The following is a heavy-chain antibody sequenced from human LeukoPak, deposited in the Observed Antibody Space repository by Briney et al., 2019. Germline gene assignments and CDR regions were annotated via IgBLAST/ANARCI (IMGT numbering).Heavy chain of an antibody. V-gene: IGHV3-48*01. CDR1: GFTLSSYN. CDR3: ANQPEYSSSWPPLDY. CDR2: IRNSGITI. J-gene: IGHJ4*02. Sequence: GGSLRLSCAVSGFTLSSYNMNWVRQAPGKGLEWVSYIRNSGITIYYADSVKGRFTISRDPAKNSLYLQMNSLRVEDTAVYYCANQPEYSSSWPPLDYWGQGILVTVSS. D-gene: IGHD6-13*01.